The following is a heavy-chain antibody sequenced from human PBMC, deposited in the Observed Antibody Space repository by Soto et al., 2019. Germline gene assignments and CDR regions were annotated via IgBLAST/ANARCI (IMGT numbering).Heavy chain of an antibody. J-gene: IGHJ4*02. CDR1: GFTFASHT. Sequence: PGGSLRLSCAASGFTFASHTMSWVRQAPGKGLQWVSYISDGGHNTYYADSVKGRFTISRDDLEGTLYLQMNSLRAEDTALYYCVREYYGSGVIWGQGTLVTVSS. V-gene: IGHV3-23*01. CDR2: ISDGGHNT. CDR3: VREYYGSGVI. D-gene: IGHD3-10*01.